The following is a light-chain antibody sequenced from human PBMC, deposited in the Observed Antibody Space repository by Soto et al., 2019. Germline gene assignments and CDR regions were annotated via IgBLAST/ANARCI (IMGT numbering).Light chain of an antibody. CDR3: KQYNNWPWT. CDR2: GAS. CDR1: QSVSSSY. V-gene: IGKV3-15*01. Sequence: EIVLTQSPGTLSLSPGERATLSCRASQSVSSSYLAWYQQKPGQAPRLLIYGASTRATGVPARFSGSGSGTEFTLSISSLQSEDFAVYYCKQYNNWPWTFGQGTKV. J-gene: IGKJ1*01.